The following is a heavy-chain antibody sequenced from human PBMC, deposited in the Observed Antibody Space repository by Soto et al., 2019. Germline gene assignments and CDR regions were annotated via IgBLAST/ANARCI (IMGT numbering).Heavy chain of an antibody. CDR3: ATTDRDFYGLDV. D-gene: IGHD1-1*01. Sequence: EVQLVESGGGLVQPGGSLRLSCAASGFTFRNYDMHWVRQGTGKGLEWVSGISAAGDPDYADSVEGRFTISGENAQNSFFLQMNSLRVGDTAVYYCATTDRDFYGLDVWGQGTTVIVSS. CDR2: ISAAGDP. CDR1: GFTFRNYD. V-gene: IGHV3-13*05. J-gene: IGHJ6*02.